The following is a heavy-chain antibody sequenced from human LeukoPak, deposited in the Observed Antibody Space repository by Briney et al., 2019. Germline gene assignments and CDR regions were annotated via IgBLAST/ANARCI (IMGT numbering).Heavy chain of an antibody. D-gene: IGHD2-2*01. V-gene: IGHV1-46*01. CDR1: GYTLTNYY. CDR3: ARSVVSGDY. Sequence: ASVKVSCKASGYTLTNYYIHWVRPAPGQGLEWMGIINPSGGSTIYAQKFQGRATMTRNTSTSTVYMELSSLRSDDTAVYYCARSVVSGDYWGQGTLVTVSS. J-gene: IGHJ4*02. CDR2: INPSGGST.